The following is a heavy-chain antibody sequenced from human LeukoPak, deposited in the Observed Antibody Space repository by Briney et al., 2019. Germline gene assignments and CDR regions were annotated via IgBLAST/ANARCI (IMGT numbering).Heavy chain of an antibody. Sequence: PSETLSLTCTVSGGSISSSSYYWGWIRQPPGKGLEWIGYIYYSGSTNYNPSLKSRVTISVDTSKNQFSLKLSSVTAADTAVYYCARVHPPVYCSGGSRYPGLFSSYYMDVWGKGTTVTVSS. J-gene: IGHJ6*03. D-gene: IGHD2-15*01. CDR2: IYYSGST. CDR1: GGSISSSSYY. CDR3: ARVHPPVYCSGGSRYPGLFSSYYMDV. V-gene: IGHV4-61*05.